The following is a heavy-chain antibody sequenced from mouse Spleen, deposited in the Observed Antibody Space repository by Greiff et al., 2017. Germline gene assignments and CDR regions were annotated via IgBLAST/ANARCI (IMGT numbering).Heavy chain of an antibody. Sequence: EVKLVESEGGLVQPGSSMKLSCTASGFTFSDYYMAWVRQVPEKGLEWVANINYDGSSTYYLDSLKSRFIISRDNAKNILYLQMSSLKSEDTATYYCARDNSGFAYWGQGTLVTVSA. D-gene: IGHD3-1*01. J-gene: IGHJ3*01. CDR2: INYDGSST. CDR3: ARDNSGFAY. CDR1: GFTFSDYY. V-gene: IGHV5-16*01.